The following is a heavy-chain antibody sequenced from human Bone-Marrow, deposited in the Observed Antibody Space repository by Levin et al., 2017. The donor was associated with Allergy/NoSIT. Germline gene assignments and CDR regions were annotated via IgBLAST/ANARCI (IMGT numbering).Heavy chain of an antibody. Sequence: GGSLRLSCAASGFTFSNSWMNWVRQAPGKGLEWVANIKKDGSEKYYVDSVKGRFTISRDNAKNSVYLQMNSLRVEDTAVYYCGKGTGLDVWGQGTTVTVSS. CDR2: IKKDGSEK. V-gene: IGHV3-7*01. CDR1: GFTFSNSW. D-gene: IGHD7-27*01. CDR3: GKGTGLDV. J-gene: IGHJ6*02.